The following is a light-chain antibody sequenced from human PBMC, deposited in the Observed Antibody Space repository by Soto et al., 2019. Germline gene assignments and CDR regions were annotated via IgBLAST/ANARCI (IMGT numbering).Light chain of an antibody. CDR1: QSVSSN. Sequence: EIVMTQSPATLSVSPGERATLSCRASQSVSSNLAWYQQKPGQAPRLLIYGASTRATGIPARFSGSGSGTEFTLTISSLQSEDVAVYYCQQYNNFWLTFGGGTKVEIK. V-gene: IGKV3-15*01. J-gene: IGKJ4*01. CDR2: GAS. CDR3: QQYNNFWLT.